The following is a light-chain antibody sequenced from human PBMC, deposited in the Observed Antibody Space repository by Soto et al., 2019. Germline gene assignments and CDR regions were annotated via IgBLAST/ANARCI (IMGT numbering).Light chain of an antibody. J-gene: IGKJ4*02. Sequence: EDGMTKSPGPVPLSAGERATISWRASQSVSSSYFAWYQQKPGQAPRLRIYGASSRATGIPDRLSGSGSGTDFTLTIIRVEPEDFAVYYCLEYGSSHTVGGGTKVDI. CDR1: QSVSSSY. V-gene: IGKV3-20*01. CDR2: GAS. CDR3: LEYGSSHT.